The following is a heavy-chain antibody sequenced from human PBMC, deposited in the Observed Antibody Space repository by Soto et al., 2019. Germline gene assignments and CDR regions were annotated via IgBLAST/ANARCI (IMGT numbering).Heavy chain of an antibody. V-gene: IGHV2-5*02. J-gene: IGHJ4*02. D-gene: IGHD5-12*01. Sequence: QITLKESGPTLVKPTHTLTLTCTFSGFSLSTRGVAVGWFRQPPGKALEWLALIYCDEDKWYSPSLKRRLTITDDTSKNQLVRTMTNMDHVNTATYYSAHRPRGYAYYFDYWGQGTLVTVSS. CDR3: AHRPRGYAYYFDY. CDR1: GFSLSTRGVA. CDR2: IYCDEDK.